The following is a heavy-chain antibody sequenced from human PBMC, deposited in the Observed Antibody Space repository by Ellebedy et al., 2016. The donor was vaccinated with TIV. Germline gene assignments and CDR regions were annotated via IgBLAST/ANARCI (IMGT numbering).Heavy chain of an antibody. J-gene: IGHJ4*02. CDR3: ARGWTAMVRRFDY. CDR1: GFTFSSYA. V-gene: IGHV3-30-3*01. D-gene: IGHD5-18*01. Sequence: GESLKISXAASGFTFSSYAMHWVRQAPGKGLEWVAVISYDGSNKYYADSVKGRFTISRDNSKNTLYLQMNSLRAEDTAVYYCARGWTAMVRRFDYWGQGTLVTVSS. CDR2: ISYDGSNK.